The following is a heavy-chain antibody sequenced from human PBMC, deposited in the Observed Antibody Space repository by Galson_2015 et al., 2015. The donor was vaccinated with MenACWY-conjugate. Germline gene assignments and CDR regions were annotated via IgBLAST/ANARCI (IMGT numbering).Heavy chain of an antibody. Sequence: GSSPTSADSVKDRFTISRDNAKTTLYLQMNSLRPEDTAVFYCAKSRGASFYFDSWGQGTLLTVSS. CDR2: GSSP. CDR3: AKSRGASFYFDS. D-gene: IGHD1-26*01. V-gene: IGHV3-74*01. J-gene: IGHJ4*02.